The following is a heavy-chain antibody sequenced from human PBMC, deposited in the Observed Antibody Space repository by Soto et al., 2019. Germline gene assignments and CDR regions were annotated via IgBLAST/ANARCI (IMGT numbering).Heavy chain of an antibody. CDR3: AKDATAVNGVWDPFDM. Sequence: EVQLLESGGGVVQPGGSLRLSCAASGFTFSAYAMSWVRQAPGKGLQWGSGVGGSDTDKHNADSVRGRFTVSRDNSKNTLYMQMNSLRVDHTAVYYCAKDATAVNGVWDPFDMWGQGTEVTVSS. CDR1: GFTFSAYA. D-gene: IGHD2-8*01. CDR2: VGGSDTDK. V-gene: IGHV3-23*01. J-gene: IGHJ3*02.